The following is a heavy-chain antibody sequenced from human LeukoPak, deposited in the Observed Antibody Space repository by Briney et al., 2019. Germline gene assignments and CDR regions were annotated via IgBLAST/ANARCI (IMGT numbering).Heavy chain of an antibody. Sequence: GGSLRLSCAASGFTFSSYSMNWVRQAPGKGLEWVSSISSSSSYIYYADSVKGRFTISRDNAKNSLYLQMNSLRAEDTDVYYCARDSSGIFDYWGQGTLVTVSS. CDR2: ISSSSSYI. J-gene: IGHJ4*02. CDR1: GFTFSSYS. D-gene: IGHD3-3*01. V-gene: IGHV3-21*01. CDR3: ARDSSGIFDY.